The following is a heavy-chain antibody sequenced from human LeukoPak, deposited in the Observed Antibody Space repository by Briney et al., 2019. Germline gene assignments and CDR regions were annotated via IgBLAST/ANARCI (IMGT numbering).Heavy chain of an antibody. CDR1: GHTFSNGY. D-gene: IGHD6-19*01. CDR3: ARATIAVSSDWYFDL. CDR2: IDPSGEST. J-gene: IGHJ2*01. Sequence: GSMRVSCRASGHTFSNGYIHWVRQAPGQGLEWMGIIDPSGESTNYAQKFQGRVTMTRDTSTSTVYMELSSLRSDDTAVYFCARATIAVSSDWYFDLCGRGALFSASS. V-gene: IGHV1-46*01.